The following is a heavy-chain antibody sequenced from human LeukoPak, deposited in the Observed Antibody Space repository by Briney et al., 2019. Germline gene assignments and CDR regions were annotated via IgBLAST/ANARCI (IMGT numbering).Heavy chain of an antibody. V-gene: IGHV4-61*02. CDR3: ASRHCGGYVFDY. J-gene: IGHJ4*02. CDR1: GGSLSSGVYC. Sequence: SETLSLTRTVSGGSLSSGVYCWSWIRQPAGKGLEWIGRIYTSGSTTYNPSLKSRVTISVDTPKNQSSLKLSSVTAADTAVYYCASRHCGGYVFDYWGQGTLVTVSS. D-gene: IGHD5-12*01. CDR2: IYTSGST.